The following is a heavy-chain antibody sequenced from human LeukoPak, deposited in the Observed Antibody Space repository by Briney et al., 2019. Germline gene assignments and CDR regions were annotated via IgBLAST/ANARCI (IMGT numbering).Heavy chain of an antibody. Sequence: APVTVSCKASGDSFSSDAISWVRQVPGQGYEWVGRIIPILGVTHYALKFRGRVTITADKSTSAADMELRSLTSDDTAVYYCATQSSGWHIYYFDHWGQGTLVTVSS. V-gene: IGHV1-69*04. CDR3: ATQSSGWHIYYFDH. CDR1: GDSFSSDA. CDR2: IIPILGVT. J-gene: IGHJ4*02. D-gene: IGHD6-25*01.